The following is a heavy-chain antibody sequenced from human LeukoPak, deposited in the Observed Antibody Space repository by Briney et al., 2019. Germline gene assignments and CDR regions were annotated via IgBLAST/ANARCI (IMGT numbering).Heavy chain of an antibody. Sequence: SGGSLRLSCAASGFTLSGYGMSWVRQAPGKRVEWVSSTSESDGSTYYADSVKGRFTISRDITKNTLYLQTNSLRAEDTAVYYCAKDTTSGTFDYWGPGTLVTVST. D-gene: IGHD1-1*01. CDR1: GFTLSGYG. CDR3: AKDTTSGTFDY. V-gene: IGHV3-23*01. CDR2: TSESDGST. J-gene: IGHJ4*02.